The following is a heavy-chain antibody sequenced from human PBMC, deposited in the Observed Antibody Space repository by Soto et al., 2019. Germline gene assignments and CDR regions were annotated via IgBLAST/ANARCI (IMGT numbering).Heavy chain of an antibody. Sequence: VGSLRISWAASGFTFSSYGMHWVRQAPGEGLEWVAVISYDGSNKYYADSVKGRFTISRDNSKNTLYLQMNSLRAEDTAVYYCAKDHGVSVRYSDSEMVYYYGMDVWGQGTTVTVSS. CDR3: AKDHGVSVRYSDSEMVYYYGMDV. CDR1: GFTFSSYG. D-gene: IGHD3-9*01. V-gene: IGHV3-30*18. J-gene: IGHJ6*02. CDR2: ISYDGSNK.